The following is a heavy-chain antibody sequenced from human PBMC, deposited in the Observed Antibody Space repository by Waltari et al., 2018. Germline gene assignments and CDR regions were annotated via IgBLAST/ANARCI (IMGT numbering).Heavy chain of an antibody. CDR3: ARAAAAYYYDSSGYSEYFQH. D-gene: IGHD3-22*01. V-gene: IGHV1-69*05. J-gene: IGHJ1*01. CDR2: LIPIFGTA. CDR1: GGPFSSYA. Sequence: QVQLVQSGAEVTKPGSSVQVSCKASGGPFSSYAISWVRQPPGQGLGWMGGLIPIFGTANYAQKFQGRVTITTDESTSTAYMELSSLRSEDTAVYYCARAAAAYYYDSSGYSEYFQHWGQGTLVTVSS.